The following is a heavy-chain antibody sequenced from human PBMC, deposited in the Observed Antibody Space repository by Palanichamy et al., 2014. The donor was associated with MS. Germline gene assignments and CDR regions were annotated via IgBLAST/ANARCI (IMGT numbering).Heavy chain of an antibody. D-gene: IGHD3-22*01. Sequence: EVQLLESGGGLVQPGGSLRLSCAASGFTFSSYAMSWVRQAPGKGLEWVSAISGSGGSAYYADSVKGRFTISRDNSKNTSYLQMNSLRAEDTAVYYCAKGTGGYFYYFDYWGQGTLVTVSS. CDR2: ISGSGGSA. V-gene: IGHV3-23*01. J-gene: IGHJ4*02. CDR3: AKGTGGYFYYFDY. CDR1: GFTFSSYA.